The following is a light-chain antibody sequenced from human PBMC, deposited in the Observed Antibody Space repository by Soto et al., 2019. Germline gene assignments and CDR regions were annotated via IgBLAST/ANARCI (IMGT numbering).Light chain of an antibody. J-gene: IGLJ2*01. CDR1: SSDVGGYNY. CDR3: CSYAGSYTVV. CDR2: DVS. V-gene: IGLV2-11*01. Sequence: QSALTQPRSVSGSPGQSVTISCTGTSSDVGGYNYVSWYQQHPGKAPKLMIYDVSKRPSGVPDRFSGSKSGNTASLTISGLQAGDEADYFCCSYAGSYTVVFCGGTTLTVL.